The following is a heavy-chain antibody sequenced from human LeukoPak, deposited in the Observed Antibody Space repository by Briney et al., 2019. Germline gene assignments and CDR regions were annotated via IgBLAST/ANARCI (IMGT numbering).Heavy chain of an antibody. CDR3: ARVLGSSSSYFDY. CDR1: GYSISSGYY. CDR2: IYHSGST. J-gene: IGHJ4*02. V-gene: IGHV4-38-2*02. D-gene: IGHD6-6*01. Sequence: PSETLSLTCTVSGYSISSGYYWGWIRQPPGKGLEWIGSIYHSGSTYYNPSLKSRVTISVDTSKNQFSLKLSSVTAADTAVYCCARVLGSSSSYFDYWGQGTLVTVSS.